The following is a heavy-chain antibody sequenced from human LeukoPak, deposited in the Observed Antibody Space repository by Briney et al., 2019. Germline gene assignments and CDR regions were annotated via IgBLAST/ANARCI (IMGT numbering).Heavy chain of an antibody. D-gene: IGHD6-13*01. Sequence: GGSLRLSCAASGFTFSSYGMNWVRQAPGKGLEWVSSISDSGGSTYYADSVKGRFTISRDNSKNTLYLQMNSLRAEYTAVYYCAKRVADSSSWPHFDYWGQGTLVTVSS. CDR1: GFTFSSYG. CDR3: AKRVADSSSWPHFDY. V-gene: IGHV3-23*01. CDR2: ISDSGGST. J-gene: IGHJ4*02.